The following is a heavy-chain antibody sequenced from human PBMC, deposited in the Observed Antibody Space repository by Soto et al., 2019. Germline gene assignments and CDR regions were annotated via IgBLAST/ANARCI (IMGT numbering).Heavy chain of an antibody. Sequence: PGGSLRLSCAASGFIFSTYDMHWVRQTPVKGLEWVAIISYDGRYKFYGDSVKGRFTISRDNSKNTLYLQMNSLRPEDTAMYYCAKTEGYCDSTTCYGGFDPWGQGTPVTVSS. D-gene: IGHD2-2*01. J-gene: IGHJ5*02. CDR2: ISYDGRYK. CDR3: AKTEGYCDSTTCYGGFDP. V-gene: IGHV3-30*18. CDR1: GFIFSTYD.